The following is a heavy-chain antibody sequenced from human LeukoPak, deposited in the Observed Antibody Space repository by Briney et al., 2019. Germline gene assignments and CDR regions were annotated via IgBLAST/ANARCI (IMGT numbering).Heavy chain of an antibody. CDR2: IKQDGSEK. J-gene: IGHJ5*02. CDR3: ARVRSYGPEYNWFDP. CDR1: GFTFSSYW. Sequence: GGSLRLSCAASGFTFSSYWMSWVRQAPGKGLEWVANIKQDGSEKYYVDSVKGRFTIFRDNAKNSLYLQMNSLRAEDTAVYYCARVRSYGPEYNWFDPWGQGTLVTVSS. D-gene: IGHD5-18*01. V-gene: IGHV3-7*01.